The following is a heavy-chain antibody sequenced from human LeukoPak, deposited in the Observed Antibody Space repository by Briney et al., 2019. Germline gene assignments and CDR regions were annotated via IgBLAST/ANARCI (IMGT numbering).Heavy chain of an antibody. Sequence: GGPLRLSCAASGFTFSDFYMSWIRQAPGKGLEWVSYITSSGSTIYYADSVKGRFTISRDNAKNSLYLQMNSLRAEDTAVYYCARRWGVTTDWYFDLWGRGTLVTVSS. CDR3: ARRWGVTTDWYFDL. CDR2: ITSSGSTI. CDR1: GFTFSDFY. D-gene: IGHD4-17*01. J-gene: IGHJ2*01. V-gene: IGHV3-11*01.